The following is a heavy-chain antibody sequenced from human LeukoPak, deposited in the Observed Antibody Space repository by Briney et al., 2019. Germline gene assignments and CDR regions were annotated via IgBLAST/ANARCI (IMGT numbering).Heavy chain of an antibody. J-gene: IGHJ4*02. CDR3: ARGLRSGWYYFGD. Sequence: SESLSLTCSVSGGSINNYDWSWIRQPAGKGLEWIGHSYIRGDTNYSPSLRSRVTMAVDTSKNHFYLTLSSVTAADTAVYYCARGLRSGWYYFGDWGRGTLVTVSS. D-gene: IGHD6-19*01. CDR2: SYIRGDT. CDR1: GGSINNYD. V-gene: IGHV4-4*07.